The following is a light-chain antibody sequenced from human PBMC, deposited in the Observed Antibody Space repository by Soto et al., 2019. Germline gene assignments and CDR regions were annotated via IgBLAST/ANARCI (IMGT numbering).Light chain of an antibody. J-gene: IGLJ2*01. Sequence: QSVLTQPPSASGSPGQSVTISCTGTLSDVDGCNCVSWYQQHPGKAPKLMIYDVAKRPSGVPDRFSGSRSGTTASLTVSGLQAEDEANYYCSSYAGNNVIFGRGTKVTVL. CDR2: DVA. CDR3: SSYAGNNVI. CDR1: LSDVDGCNC. V-gene: IGLV2-8*01.